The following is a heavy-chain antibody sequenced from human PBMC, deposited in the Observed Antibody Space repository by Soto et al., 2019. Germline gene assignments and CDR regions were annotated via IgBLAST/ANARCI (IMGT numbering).Heavy chain of an antibody. D-gene: IGHD3-16*02. CDR1: GYSFTSYW. V-gene: IGHV5-51*01. J-gene: IGHJ3*02. CDR3: ASRFMITFGGVIANDAFDI. CDR2: IYPCESDT. Sequence: GESLKISCKGSGYSFTSYWIGWVRQMPGKGLEWMGIIYPCESDTRYSPSFQGQVTLSADKSIGTAYLQWSSLKASDTAMYYCASRFMITFGGVIANDAFDIWGQGTMVTVSS.